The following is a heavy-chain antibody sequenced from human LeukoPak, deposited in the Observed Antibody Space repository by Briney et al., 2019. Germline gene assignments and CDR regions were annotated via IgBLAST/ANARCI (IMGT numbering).Heavy chain of an antibody. CDR2: IYYSGST. CDR3: ARGPYDFWSGYPDYYFDY. J-gene: IGHJ4*02. D-gene: IGHD3-3*01. V-gene: IGHV4-59*01. Sequence: SETLSLTCTVSGGSISSYYWSWIRQPLGKGLEWIGYIYYSGSTNYNPSLKSRVTISVDTSKNQFSLKLSSVTAADTAVYYCARGPYDFWSGYPDYYFDYWGQGTLVTVSS. CDR1: GGSISSYY.